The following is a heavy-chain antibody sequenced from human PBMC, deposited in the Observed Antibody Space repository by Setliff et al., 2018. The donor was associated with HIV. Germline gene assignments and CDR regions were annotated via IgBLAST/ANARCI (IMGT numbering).Heavy chain of an antibody. V-gene: IGHV1-46*01. CDR3: ARRSHVSFNFYMDV. J-gene: IGHJ6*03. CDR1: GYTFTSND. D-gene: IGHD1-26*01. Sequence: ASVKVSCKASGYTFTSNDIHWVRQAPGQGLDWMGVINPTGGSTTYAQKFQGRVTMTRDTSTGTVYMELSSLRSEDTALYYCARRSHVSFNFYMDVWGKGTTVTVSS. CDR2: INPTGGST.